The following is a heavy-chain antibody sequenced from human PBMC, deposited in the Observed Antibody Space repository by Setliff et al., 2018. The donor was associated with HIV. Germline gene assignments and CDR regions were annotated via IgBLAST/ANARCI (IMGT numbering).Heavy chain of an antibody. J-gene: IGHJ4*02. CDR2: MNPNSGNT. D-gene: IGHD6-19*01. Sequence: GASVKVSCKASGYTFASYDINWVRQATGQGLEWMGWMNPNSGNTGYAQKFQGRITMTRNTSITTAHMELISLKSEDTAVYYCARGRYSSGLTDYWGQGTLVTVSS. CDR3: ARGRYSSGLTDY. V-gene: IGHV1-8*02. CDR1: GYTFASYD.